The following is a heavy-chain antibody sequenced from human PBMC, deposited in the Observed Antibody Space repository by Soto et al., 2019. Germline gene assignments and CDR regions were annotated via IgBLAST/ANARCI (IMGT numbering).Heavy chain of an antibody. CDR3: AKDEVQWLARGSWFDP. CDR1: GFTFSSYA. CDR2: ISGSGGST. D-gene: IGHD6-19*01. J-gene: IGHJ5*02. Sequence: EVQLLESGGGLVQPGGSLSLSCAASGFTFSSYAMSWVRQAPGQGLEWVSAISGSGGSTYYADSVKGRFTISRDNSKNTLYLQMNSLRAEDTAVYYCAKDEVQWLARGSWFDPWGQGTLVTVAS. V-gene: IGHV3-23*01.